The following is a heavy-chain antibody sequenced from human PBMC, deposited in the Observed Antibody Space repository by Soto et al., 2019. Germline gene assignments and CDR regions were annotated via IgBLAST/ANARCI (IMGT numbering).Heavy chain of an antibody. CDR3: TRGPRPSSSGTGAY. V-gene: IGHV3-74*03. J-gene: IGHJ4*02. D-gene: IGHD1-26*01. Sequence: GGSLRLSCAASGVNLRNYWMHWVRQVPGKGPVWVSRINGHGVTTTYADSVKGRFTISRDNDKNTLYLQLDSLRVEDTAMYYCTRGPRPSSSGTGAYWGPGTQVTVSS. CDR2: INGHGVTT. CDR1: GVNLRNYW.